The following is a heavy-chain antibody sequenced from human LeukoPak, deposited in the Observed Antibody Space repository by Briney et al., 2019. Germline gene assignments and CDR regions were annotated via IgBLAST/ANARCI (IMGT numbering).Heavy chain of an antibody. J-gene: IGHJ4*02. V-gene: IGHV5-51*01. D-gene: IGHD3-22*01. CDR3: ARAPYYYDSSGEEFDY. Sequence: GESLKISCKGSGYSFTSYWIGWVRQMPGKGLEWMGIIYPGDSDTRYSPSFQGQVTISADKSISTAYLQWSSLKASDTAMYYCARAPYYYDSSGEEFDYWGQGTLVTVPS. CDR2: IYPGDSDT. CDR1: GYSFTSYW.